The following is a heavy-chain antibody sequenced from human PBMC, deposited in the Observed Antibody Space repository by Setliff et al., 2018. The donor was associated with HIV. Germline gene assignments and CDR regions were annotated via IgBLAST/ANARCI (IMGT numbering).Heavy chain of an antibody. J-gene: IGHJ4*02. CDR1: GGSISSSSYY. D-gene: IGHD6-13*01. CDR3: ATYSSSWPDY. V-gene: IGHV4-39*01. Sequence: LSLTCTVSGGSISSSSYYWGWIRQPPGKGLEWIGSIYYSGSTYYNPSLKSRVTISVDTSKNQFSLKLSSVTAADTSVYYCATYSSSWPDYWDQGTLVTVSS. CDR2: IYYSGST.